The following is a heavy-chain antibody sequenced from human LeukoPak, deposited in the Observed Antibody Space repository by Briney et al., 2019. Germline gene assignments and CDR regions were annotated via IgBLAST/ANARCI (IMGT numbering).Heavy chain of an antibody. D-gene: IGHD3-10*01. Sequence: SVKVSCKASGGTFSSYAISWVRQAPGQGLEWMGRIIPILGIANYAQKFQGRVTITADKSTSTAYMELSSLRSEDTAVYYCYYYGSGSYPSFSGYWGQGTLVTVSS. CDR1: GGTFSSYA. J-gene: IGHJ4*02. CDR3: YYYGSGSYPSFSGY. CDR2: IIPILGIA. V-gene: IGHV1-69*04.